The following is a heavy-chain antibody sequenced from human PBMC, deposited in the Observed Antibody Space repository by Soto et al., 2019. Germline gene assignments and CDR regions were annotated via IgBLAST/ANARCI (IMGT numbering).Heavy chain of an antibody. Sequence: SETLSLTCALYGGSFSGYYWSWIRLPPGKGLEWIGEINNSGSTNYNPSLKSRVTISVDTSTNQFSLKLSSVAAADTAVYYCARNYGYSYGVGQYYYYYGLDVWGQGTTVTVSS. CDR1: GGSFSGYY. CDR3: ARNYGYSYGVGQYYYYYGLDV. D-gene: IGHD5-18*01. J-gene: IGHJ6*02. V-gene: IGHV4-34*01. CDR2: INNSGST.